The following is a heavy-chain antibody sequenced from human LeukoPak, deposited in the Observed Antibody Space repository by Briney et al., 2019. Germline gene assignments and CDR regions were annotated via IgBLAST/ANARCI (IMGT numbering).Heavy chain of an antibody. CDR1: GGSISSSSYY. D-gene: IGHD3-22*01. CDR3: ARAVDYYDSSVYFDY. CDR2: IYYSGST. J-gene: IGHJ4*02. Sequence: SETLSLTCTVSGGSISSSSYYWGWIRQPPGKGLEWIGSIYYSGSTYYNPSPKSRVTMSVDTSKNQFSLKLSSVTAADTAVYYCARAVDYYDSSVYFDYWGQGTLVTVSS. V-gene: IGHV4-39*07.